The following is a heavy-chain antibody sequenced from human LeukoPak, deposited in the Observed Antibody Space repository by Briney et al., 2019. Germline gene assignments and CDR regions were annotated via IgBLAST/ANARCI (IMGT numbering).Heavy chain of an antibody. D-gene: IGHD6-19*01. Sequence: ASVKVSCKASGYTFTSYCMHWVRQAPGQGLEWMGIINPSGGSTSYAQKFQGRVTMTRDTSTSTVYMELSSLRSEDTAVYYCARIAVAGKDFDYWGQGTLVTVSS. V-gene: IGHV1-46*01. J-gene: IGHJ4*02. CDR1: GYTFTSYC. CDR3: ARIAVAGKDFDY. CDR2: INPSGGST.